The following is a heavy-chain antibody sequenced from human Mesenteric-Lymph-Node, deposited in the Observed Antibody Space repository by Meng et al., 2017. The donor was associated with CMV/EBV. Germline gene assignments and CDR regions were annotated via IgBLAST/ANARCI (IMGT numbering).Heavy chain of an antibody. CDR3: ARRRGQWLLDY. Sequence: VSCEASGYPFTNHGVNWVRRAPGQGLEWMAWINNVDTGCAQKFQGRLTITRDTSISTAYMELSGLTSEDTGVYYCARRRGQWLLDYWGQGTLVTVSS. CDR2: INNVDT. V-gene: IGHV1-8*03. J-gene: IGHJ4*02. CDR1: GYPFTNHG. D-gene: IGHD6-19*01.